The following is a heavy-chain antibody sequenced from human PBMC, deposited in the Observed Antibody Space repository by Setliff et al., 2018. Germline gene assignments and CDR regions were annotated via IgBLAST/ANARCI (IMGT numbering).Heavy chain of an antibody. CDR2: MSLDETNK. V-gene: IGHV3-30-3*01. Sequence: LRLSCAASGFTFTNYIIHWVRQAPGKGLEWVAVMSLDETNKYYADSVRGRFTISRDISKNTLYLQMNSLRAEDTAVYYCASSVAAAGMLYYYYGMDVWGQGTTVTVSS. CDR1: GFTFTNYI. D-gene: IGHD6-13*01. J-gene: IGHJ6*02. CDR3: ASSVAAAGMLYYYYGMDV.